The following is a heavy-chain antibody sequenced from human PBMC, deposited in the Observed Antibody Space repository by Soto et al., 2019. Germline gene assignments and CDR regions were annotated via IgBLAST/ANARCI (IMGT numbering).Heavy chain of an antibody. V-gene: IGHV3-11*04. Sequence: GGSLRLSCAASGFPFSDYYMSWIRQTPGKGLEWVSYISSSGSTIYYADSVKGRFTISRDNAKNSLYLQMNSLRAEDTAVYYCARLAQGYSSSYYFDYWGQGTLVTVSS. CDR3: ARLAQGYSSSYYFDY. J-gene: IGHJ4*02. D-gene: IGHD6-6*01. CDR2: ISSSGSTI. CDR1: GFPFSDYY.